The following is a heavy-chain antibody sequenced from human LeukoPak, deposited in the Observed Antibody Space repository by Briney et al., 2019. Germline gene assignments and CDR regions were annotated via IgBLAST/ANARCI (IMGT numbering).Heavy chain of an antibody. CDR2: INPSGGST. CDR3: ARPQYYYDSSAPPGDY. J-gene: IGHJ4*02. V-gene: IGHV1-46*01. CDR1: GYTFTSYA. D-gene: IGHD3-22*01. Sequence: ASVKVSCKASGYTFTSYAMNWVRQAPGQGLEWMGIINPSGGSTSYAQKFQGRVTMTRDTSTSTVYMELSSLRSEDTAVYYCARPQYYYDSSAPPGDYWGQGTLVTVSS.